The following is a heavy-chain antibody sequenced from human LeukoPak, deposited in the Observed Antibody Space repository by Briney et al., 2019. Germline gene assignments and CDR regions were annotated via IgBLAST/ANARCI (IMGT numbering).Heavy chain of an antibody. Sequence: PSETLSLTCAVSGGSISSSNWWSWVRQPPGKGLEWIGEIYHSGSTNYNPSLKSRVTISVDKSKNQFSVKLSSVTAADTAVYYCARGSSGYYPHYDYWGQGTLVTVSS. J-gene: IGHJ4*02. CDR3: ARGSSGYYPHYDY. CDR1: GGSISSSNW. D-gene: IGHD3-22*01. CDR2: IYHSGST. V-gene: IGHV4-4*02.